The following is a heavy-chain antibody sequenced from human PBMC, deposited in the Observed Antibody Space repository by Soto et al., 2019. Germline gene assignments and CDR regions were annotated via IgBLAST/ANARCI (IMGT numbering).Heavy chain of an antibody. CDR3: ATDSDFWSGYYAFDI. D-gene: IGHD3-3*01. Sequence: ASVKVSCKVSGYTLTELSMHWVRQAPGKGLEWMGGFDPEDGETIYAQKFQGRVTMTEDTSTDTAYMELSSLRSEDTAVYYCATDSDFWSGYYAFDIWGQGTMVTVSS. CDR2: FDPEDGET. J-gene: IGHJ3*02. CDR1: GYTLTELS. V-gene: IGHV1-24*01.